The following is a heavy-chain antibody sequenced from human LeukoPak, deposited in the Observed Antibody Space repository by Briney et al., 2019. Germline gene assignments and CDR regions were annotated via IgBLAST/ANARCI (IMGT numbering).Heavy chain of an antibody. V-gene: IGHV1-46*01. Sequence: GASVKVSCKASGYTFTSYYMHWVRQAPGQGLEWMGIINPSGGSTSYAQKFQGRVTMTRDTSTSTVYMELSSLRSEDTAVYYCASLLGGDLGSLSYMDVWGKGTTVTVSS. J-gene: IGHJ6*03. D-gene: IGHD2-15*01. CDR1: GYTFTSYY. CDR3: ASLLGGDLGSLSYMDV. CDR2: INPSGGST.